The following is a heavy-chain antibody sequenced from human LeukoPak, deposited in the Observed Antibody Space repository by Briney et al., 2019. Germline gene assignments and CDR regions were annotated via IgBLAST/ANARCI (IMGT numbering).Heavy chain of an antibody. V-gene: IGHV4-59*08. CDR3: ARQGYYDTSGHYYMDV. D-gene: IGHD3-22*01. CDR1: GDFINNYY. CDR2: IYYSGTT. J-gene: IGHJ6*03. Sequence: SETLSLTCTVSGDFINNYYWSWIRQPPGKGLEWIGFIYYSGTTNYNPSLKSRVTISLDTSKSQFSLKLSSVTAADTAIYYCARQGYYDTSGHYYMDVWNKGTTVTV.